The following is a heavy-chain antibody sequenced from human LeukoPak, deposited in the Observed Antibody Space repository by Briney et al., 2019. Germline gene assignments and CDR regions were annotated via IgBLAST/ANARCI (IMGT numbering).Heavy chain of an antibody. V-gene: IGHV3-74*01. J-gene: IGHJ4*02. D-gene: IGHD2-8*02. Sequence: GGSLRLSCAASGFTISDYWMHWVRQAPGKGLVWVSRSNSDGSSISYADSVKGRFTISRDIAKNTLYLQMNSLRDEDTGVFYCARDWSFDYWGQGTLVTVSS. CDR2: SNSDGSSI. CDR1: GFTISDYW. CDR3: ARDWSFDY.